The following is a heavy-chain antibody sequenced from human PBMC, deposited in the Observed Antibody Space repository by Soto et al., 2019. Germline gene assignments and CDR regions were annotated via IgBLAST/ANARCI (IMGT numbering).Heavy chain of an antibody. D-gene: IGHD2-15*01. CDR3: AHSGSLVAVAATPLAHWFDP. V-gene: IGHV2-5*01. CDR1: GFSLSTSGVG. CDR2: IYWNDDK. J-gene: IGHJ5*02. Sequence: SGPTRVNPTQTLTLTCTFAGFSLSTSGVGVGWIRQPPGKALEWLALIYWNDDKRYSPSLKSRLTITKDTSKTQVVLTMTNMDPVDTATYYCAHSGSLVAVAATPLAHWFDPWGQGTLVTVSS.